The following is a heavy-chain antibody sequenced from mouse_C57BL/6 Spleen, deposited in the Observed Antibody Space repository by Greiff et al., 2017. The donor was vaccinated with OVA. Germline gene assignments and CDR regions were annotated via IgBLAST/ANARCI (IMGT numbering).Heavy chain of an antibody. CDR2: IDPETGGT. J-gene: IGHJ2*01. V-gene: IGHV1-15*01. D-gene: IGHD2-3*01. CDR1: GYTFTDYE. CDR3: TKIGVPLYDGYFDY. Sequence: VHLVESGAELVRPGASVTLSCKASGYTFTDYEMHWVKQTPVHGLEWIGAIDPETGGTAYNQKFKGKAILTADKSSSTAYMELRSLTSEDSAVYYCTKIGVPLYDGYFDYWGQGTTLTVSS.